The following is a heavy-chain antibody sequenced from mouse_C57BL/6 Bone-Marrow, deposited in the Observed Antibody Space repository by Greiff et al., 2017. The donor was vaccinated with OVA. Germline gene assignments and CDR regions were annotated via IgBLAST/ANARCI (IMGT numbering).Heavy chain of an antibody. CDR3: ARQVYYDYDDGFAY. J-gene: IGHJ3*01. CDR1: GFTFSDYY. Sequence: EVKVEESGGGLVQPGGSLKLSCAASGFTFSDYYMYWVRQTPEKRLEWVAYISNGGGSTYYPDTVKGRFTISRDNAKNTLYLQMSRLKSEDTSMYYCARQVYYDYDDGFAYWGQGTLVTVSA. CDR2: ISNGGGST. V-gene: IGHV5-12*01. D-gene: IGHD2-4*01.